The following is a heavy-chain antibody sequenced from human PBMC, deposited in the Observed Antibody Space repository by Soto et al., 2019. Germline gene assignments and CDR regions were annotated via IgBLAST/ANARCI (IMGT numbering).Heavy chain of an antibody. CDR2: IIPIFGTA. CDR1: GGTFSSYA. V-gene: IGHV1-69*13. J-gene: IGHJ6*02. Sequence: GPSVKVSCKASGGTFSSYAISWVRQAPGQGLEWMGGIIPIFGTANYAQKFQGRVTITADESTSTAYMELGSLRSEDTAVYYCARMVATDYYYYGMDVWGQGTTVTVSS. CDR3: ARMVATDYYYYGMDV. D-gene: IGHD5-12*01.